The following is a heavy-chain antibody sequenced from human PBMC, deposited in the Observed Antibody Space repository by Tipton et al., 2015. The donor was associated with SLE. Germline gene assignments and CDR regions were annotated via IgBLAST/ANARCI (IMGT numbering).Heavy chain of an antibody. Sequence: LRLSCTVSDDSITTDYWTWIRQPPGKGLEYIGYVSYSGVTNSNPSLQSRVTMSIDTSKNQFSLRLRSVTAADTAVYYCARLAHYNSNWYLGVWGQGSLVTVSS. V-gene: IGHV4-59*08. D-gene: IGHD3-22*01. CDR3: ARLAHYNSNWYLGV. J-gene: IGHJ4*02. CDR2: VSYSGVT. CDR1: DDSITTDY.